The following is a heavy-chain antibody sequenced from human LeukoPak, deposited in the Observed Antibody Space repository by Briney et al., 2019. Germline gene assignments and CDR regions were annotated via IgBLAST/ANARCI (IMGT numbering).Heavy chain of an antibody. CDR2: ISAHNGEK. CDR1: GYTFASYG. Sequence: ASVKVSCKASGYTFASYGISWVRQAPGQGLEWMGWISAHNGEKKYAQKVQGRVTMTTDTSTSTAYMELRSLRSADTAMYYCAINAYCSSNSCWGNYYYYYMDVWGKGTTVTVSS. V-gene: IGHV1-18*01. CDR3: AINAYCSSNSCWGNYYYYYMDV. J-gene: IGHJ6*03. D-gene: IGHD2-2*01.